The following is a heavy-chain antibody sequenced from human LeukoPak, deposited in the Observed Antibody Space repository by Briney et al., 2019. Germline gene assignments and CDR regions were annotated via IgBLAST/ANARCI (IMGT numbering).Heavy chain of an antibody. CDR3: ARERNYDILTGYEIPYFDY. CDR1: GGSISSSSYY. CDR2: IYYSGST. J-gene: IGHJ4*02. D-gene: IGHD3-9*01. V-gene: IGHV4-39*07. Sequence: KASENLSLTCTVSGGSISSSSYYWGWIRQPPGKGLEWIGSIYYSGSTYYNPSLKSRVTISVDTSKNQFSLKLSSVTAADTAVYYCARERNYDILTGYEIPYFDYWGQGTLVTVSS.